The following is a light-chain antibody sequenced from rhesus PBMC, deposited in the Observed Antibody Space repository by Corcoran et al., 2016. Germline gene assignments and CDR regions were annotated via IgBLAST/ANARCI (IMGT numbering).Light chain of an antibody. CDR1: QRIINW. V-gene: IGKV1-22*01. CDR3: QHYYSIPYS. Sequence: DIQMTQSPSFLSAFIGDTVTISCRASQRIINWLAWYQQKPGKAPKLLIYRASHLQSGVPSRFSGSGSGTDFTLTISSLQSEDFASYYCQHYYSIPYSFGQGTKVEIK. CDR2: RAS. J-gene: IGKJ2*01.